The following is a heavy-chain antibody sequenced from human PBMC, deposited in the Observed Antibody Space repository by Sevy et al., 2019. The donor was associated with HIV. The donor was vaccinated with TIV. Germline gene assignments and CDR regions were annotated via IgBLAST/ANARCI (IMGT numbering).Heavy chain of an antibody. CDR2: ISFDGDTK. V-gene: IGHV3-30*18. D-gene: IGHD3-22*01. Sequence: GGSLRLSCAASGFSFRNYGMHWVRQAPGKGLEWLALISFDGDTKYYGDSVKGRFTISRDNSKNTLYLQMNSLRVEDTAFYYCAKRGGHDTSGYVSYYYYGMDVWGQGTTVTVSS. J-gene: IGHJ6*02. CDR1: GFSFRNYG. CDR3: AKRGGHDTSGYVSYYYYGMDV.